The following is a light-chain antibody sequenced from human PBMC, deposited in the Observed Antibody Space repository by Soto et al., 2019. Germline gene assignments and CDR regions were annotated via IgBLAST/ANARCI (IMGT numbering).Light chain of an antibody. Sequence: EIVLTQSPAALSLSPGERATLSCRASQNVNSFLAWYQQKPGLAPRLLIYDASNRATGIPARFSGSGSGTGLTLTLRRLRPEGFGVYYWQPVNGLPQTFGQGTKLEIK. V-gene: IGKV3-11*01. CDR3: QPVNGLPQT. CDR1: QNVNSF. J-gene: IGKJ2*01. CDR2: DAS.